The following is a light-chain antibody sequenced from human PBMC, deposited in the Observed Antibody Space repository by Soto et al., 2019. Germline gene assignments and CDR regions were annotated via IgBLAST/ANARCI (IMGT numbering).Light chain of an antibody. J-gene: IGLJ2*01. Sequence: QPVLTQPPSASGSPGHSVTISCTGISSDVGGYNYVSWYQQHPGKAPKLMIYEVTKRPSGVPDRFSGSRSGDTASLTVSGLQAEDEADYYCSSYAGSDNVLFGGGTQLTVL. CDR3: SSYAGSDNVL. CDR2: EVT. V-gene: IGLV2-8*01. CDR1: SSDVGGYNY.